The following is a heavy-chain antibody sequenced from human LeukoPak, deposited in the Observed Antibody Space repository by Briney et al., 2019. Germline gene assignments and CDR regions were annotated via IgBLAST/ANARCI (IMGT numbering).Heavy chain of an antibody. CDR1: GFTFSSYA. Sequence: GGSLRLSCAASGFTFSSYAMSWVRQARGKGLEWVSAISGSGGSTYYADSVKGRLTISRDNSKNTLYLQMNSLRAEDTAVYYCAKDLGRGQLLSFDYWGQGTLVTVSS. CDR3: AKDLGRGQLLSFDY. J-gene: IGHJ4*02. CDR2: ISGSGGST. V-gene: IGHV3-23*01. D-gene: IGHD2-2*01.